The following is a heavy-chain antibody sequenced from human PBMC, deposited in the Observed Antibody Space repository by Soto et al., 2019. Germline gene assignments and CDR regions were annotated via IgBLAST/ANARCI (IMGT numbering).Heavy chain of an antibody. CDR3: AGRSGGSDY. CDR2: ISYDEIDK. V-gene: IGHV3-30*04. J-gene: IGHJ4*02. Sequence: SLRLSCAASGFTFSNYTMHWVRQAPGKGLEWVALISYDEIDKYFADAVKGRFTISRDNSKNTLYLQMDSLRAEDTAVYYCAGRSGGSDYWGRGTLVAVSS. D-gene: IGHD3-10*01. CDR1: GFTFSNYT.